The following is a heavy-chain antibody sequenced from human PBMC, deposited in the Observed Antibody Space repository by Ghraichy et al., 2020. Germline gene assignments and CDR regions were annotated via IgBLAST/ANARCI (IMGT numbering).Heavy chain of an antibody. CDR3: ASPGGGYCSGGSCYSVRRNYGMDV. CDR1: GGSISSSSYY. CDR2: IYYSGST. J-gene: IGHJ6*02. D-gene: IGHD2-15*01. V-gene: IGHV4-39*01. Sequence: SETLSLTCTVSGGSISSSSYYWGWIRQPPGKGLEWIGSIYYSGSTYYNPSLKSRVTISVDTSKNQFSLKLSSVTAADTAVYYCASPGGGYCSGGSCYSVRRNYGMDVWGQGTTVTVSS.